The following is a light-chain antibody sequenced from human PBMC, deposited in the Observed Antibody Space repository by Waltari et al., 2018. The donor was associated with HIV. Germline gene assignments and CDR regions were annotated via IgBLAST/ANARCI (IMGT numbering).Light chain of an antibody. Sequence: DIVMTQSPDSLAVSLGERATIKCKSSQSFLFSSNNKNAFAWYQQTPGQPPKLLIYWASTRESGVPDRFSGSGSGTDFTLTISSLQAEDVAVYYCQQYYSIPRTFGQGTKLEIK. CDR2: WAS. J-gene: IGKJ2*01. CDR1: QSFLFSSNNKNA. CDR3: QQYYSIPRT. V-gene: IGKV4-1*01.